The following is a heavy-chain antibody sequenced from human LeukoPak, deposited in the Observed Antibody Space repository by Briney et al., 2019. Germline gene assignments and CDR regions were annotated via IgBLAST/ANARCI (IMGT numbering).Heavy chain of an antibody. D-gene: IGHD6-19*01. J-gene: IGHJ4*02. Sequence: SETLSLTCTVSGYSISSGHYWGWIRPPPGKGLEWIGSMYHSGSTYYKPPLKSRVTISEDTSKNQFSLKLRSLTAADTAVYYCARRGIAVAGTDGFDYWGQGTLVTVSS. V-gene: IGHV4-38-2*02. CDR3: ARRGIAVAGTDGFDY. CDR2: MYHSGST. CDR1: GYSISSGHY.